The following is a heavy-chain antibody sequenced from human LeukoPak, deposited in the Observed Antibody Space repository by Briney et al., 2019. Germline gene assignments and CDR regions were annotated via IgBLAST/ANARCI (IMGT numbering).Heavy chain of an antibody. D-gene: IGHD3-22*01. J-gene: IGHJ4*02. Sequence: SETLSLTCTVSGGSISSYYWSWIRQPPGKGLEWIGYIYYSGSTSYNPSLKSRVTISVDTSKNQFSLKLSSVTAADTAVYYCARAHSSGYYVDWGQGTLVTVSS. V-gene: IGHV4-59*01. CDR3: ARAHSSGYYVD. CDR2: IYYSGST. CDR1: GGSISSYY.